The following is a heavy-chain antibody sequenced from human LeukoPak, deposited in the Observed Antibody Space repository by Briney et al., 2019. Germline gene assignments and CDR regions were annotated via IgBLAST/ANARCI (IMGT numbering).Heavy chain of an antibody. V-gene: IGHV3-7*01. CDR3: ARDLAYSRLDY. J-gene: IGHJ4*02. CDR2: INPEGSEK. D-gene: IGHD5-18*01. CDR1: GLTFSSSW. Sequence: PGGSLRLSCAVSGLTFSSSWMDWVRQAPGKGLEWVASINPEGSEKYSAGSVKGRFTISRDNAKSSLYLQMDSLRVEDTAFYYCARDLAYSRLDYWGQGTLVTVSS.